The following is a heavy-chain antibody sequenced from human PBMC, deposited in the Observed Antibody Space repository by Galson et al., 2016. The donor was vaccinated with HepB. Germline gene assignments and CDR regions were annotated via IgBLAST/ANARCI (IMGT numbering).Heavy chain of an antibody. CDR1: GFPFSDHD. V-gene: IGHV4-59*11. CDR3: ARHQKLYGDFRLTSYFDY. CDR2: IFSSGST. Sequence: LRLSCAASGFPFSDHDIDWVRQPPGKGLEWIGQIFSSGSTNLNPSLKSRVTISVDTSKNQFSLKLSSVTAADTAVYYCARHQKLYGDFRLTSYFDYWGQGTLVTVSS. J-gene: IGHJ4*02. D-gene: IGHD4-17*01.